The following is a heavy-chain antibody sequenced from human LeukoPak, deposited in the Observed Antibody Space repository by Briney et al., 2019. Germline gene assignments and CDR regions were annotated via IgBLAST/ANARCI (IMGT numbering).Heavy chain of an antibody. J-gene: IGHJ4*02. D-gene: IGHD3-10*01. Sequence: ASVKVSCKASGYTFTGYYMHWVRQAPGQGLEWMGWINPNSGATNYAEKFQGRVTMTRDTSINTAYMELSRLRSDDTAVYYCAGDMVRGVRLRRVLEYWGQGTLVTVSS. V-gene: IGHV1-2*02. CDR3: AGDMVRGVRLRRVLEY. CDR1: GYTFTGYY. CDR2: INPNSGAT.